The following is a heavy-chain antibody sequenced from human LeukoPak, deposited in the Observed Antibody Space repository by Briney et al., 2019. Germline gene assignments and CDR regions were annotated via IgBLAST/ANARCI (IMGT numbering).Heavy chain of an antibody. CDR1: GGSFSGYY. J-gene: IGHJ5*02. V-gene: IGHV4-34*01. CDR2: INHSGST. Sequence: PSETLPLTCAVYGGSFSGYYWSWIRQPPGKGLEWIGEINHSGSTNYNPSLKSRVTISVDTSKNQFSLKLSSVTAADTAVYYCARDLLLKGFAPWGQGTRVTVPS. CDR3: ARDLLLKGFAP. D-gene: IGHD2/OR15-2a*01.